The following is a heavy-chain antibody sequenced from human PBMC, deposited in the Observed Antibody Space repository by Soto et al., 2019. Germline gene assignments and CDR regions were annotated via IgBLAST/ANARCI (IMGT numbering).Heavy chain of an antibody. V-gene: IGHV1-18*04. D-gene: IGHD6-19*01. CDR2: ISAYNGNT. CDR3: ASTPSSGWSLTWLDY. J-gene: IGHJ4*02. Sequence: GASVKVSCKASGYTFTSYGISWVRQAPGQGLEWTGWISAYNGNTNYAQKLQGRVTMTTDTSTSTAYMELRSLRSDDTAVYYCASTPSSGWSLTWLDYWGQGTLVTVSS. CDR1: GYTFTSYG.